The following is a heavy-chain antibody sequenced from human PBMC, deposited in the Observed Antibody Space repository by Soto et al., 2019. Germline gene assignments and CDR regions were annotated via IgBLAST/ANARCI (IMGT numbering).Heavy chain of an antibody. J-gene: IGHJ4*02. V-gene: IGHV4-38-2*02. CDR2: IDYSGKT. CDR3: ARDPSSGYDSYYFDY. D-gene: IGHD3-22*01. Sequence: PSETLSLTCSVSGYLISSGYYWGWVRQTPGKGLEWLGSIDYSGKTYKNPSLKSRVSASVDLSQNQFSLNLRSVTAADTAVYFCARDPSSGYDSYYFDYWGQGTLVTVSS. CDR1: GYLISSGYY.